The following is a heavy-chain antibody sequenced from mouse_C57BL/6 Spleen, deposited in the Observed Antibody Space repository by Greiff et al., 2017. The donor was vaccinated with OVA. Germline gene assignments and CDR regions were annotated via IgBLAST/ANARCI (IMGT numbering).Heavy chain of an antibody. CDR1: GYSFTGYF. J-gene: IGHJ4*01. V-gene: IGHV1-20*01. CDR2: INPYNGDT. Sequence: VQLQQSGPELVKPGDSVKISCKASGYSFTGYFMNWVMQSHGKSLEWIGRINPYNGDTFYNQKFKGKATLTVDKSSSTAYMELRSLTSEDSAVDYCAREGFYGSSYAMDYWGQGTSVTVSS. CDR3: AREGFYGSSYAMDY. D-gene: IGHD1-1*01.